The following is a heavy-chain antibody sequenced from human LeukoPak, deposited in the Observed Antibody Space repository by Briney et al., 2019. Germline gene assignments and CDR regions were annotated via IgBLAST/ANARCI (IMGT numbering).Heavy chain of an antibody. J-gene: IGHJ4*02. Sequence: GALRLSCAASGFTFSSYGMHWVRQAPGKGLEWVAVIWYDGSNKYYADSAKGRFTISRDNSKNTLYLQMNSLRAEDTAVYYCARDWDTAMVNWGQGTLVTVSS. D-gene: IGHD5-18*01. CDR1: GFTFSSYG. CDR2: IWYDGSNK. CDR3: ARDWDTAMVN. V-gene: IGHV3-33*01.